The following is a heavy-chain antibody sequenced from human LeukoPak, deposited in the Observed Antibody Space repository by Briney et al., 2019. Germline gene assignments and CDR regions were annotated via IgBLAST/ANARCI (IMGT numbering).Heavy chain of an antibody. Sequence: SETLSLTCTVSGGSISSSSYYWGWIRQPPGKGLEWIGYIYYSGSTNYNPSLKSRVTISVDTSKNQFSLKLSSVTAADTAVYYCARLAQNHYDFWSGYSGFGGAFDIWGQGTMVTVSS. J-gene: IGHJ3*02. CDR3: ARLAQNHYDFWSGYSGFGGAFDI. V-gene: IGHV4-61*05. D-gene: IGHD3-3*01. CDR1: GGSISSSSYY. CDR2: IYYSGST.